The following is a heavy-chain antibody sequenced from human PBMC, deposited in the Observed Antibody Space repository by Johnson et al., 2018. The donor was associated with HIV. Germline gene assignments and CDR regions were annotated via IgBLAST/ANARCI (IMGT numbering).Heavy chain of an antibody. CDR2: ISSNGIGT. Sequence: VQLVESGGVVVQPGGSLRLSCAASGFTFSNFAMHWVRQAPGKGLEYVSAISSNGIGTYYANSVDGRFTISRDNAKNSLYLQMNSLRAEDTALYYCARERGSFEYSSSFAFDIWGQGTMVTVSS. CDR1: GFTFSNFA. CDR3: ARERGSFEYSSSFAFDI. J-gene: IGHJ3*02. V-gene: IGHV3-64*01. D-gene: IGHD6-6*01.